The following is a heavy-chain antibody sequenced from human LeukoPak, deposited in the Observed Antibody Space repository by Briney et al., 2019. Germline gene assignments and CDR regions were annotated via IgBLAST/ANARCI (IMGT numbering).Heavy chain of an antibody. D-gene: IGHD3-22*01. Sequence: KPSETLSLTCTVSGGSISSYYWSWLRQPAGKGLEGVGRIYTSGSTNYNPSLKSRVTMSVDTSKNQFSLKLSSVTAADTAVYYCARDLGDSSGYYRYYYYYYYMDVWGKGTTVTVSS. CDR3: ARDLGDSSGYYRYYYYYYYMDV. CDR1: GGSISSYY. V-gene: IGHV4-4*07. J-gene: IGHJ6*03. CDR2: IYTSGST.